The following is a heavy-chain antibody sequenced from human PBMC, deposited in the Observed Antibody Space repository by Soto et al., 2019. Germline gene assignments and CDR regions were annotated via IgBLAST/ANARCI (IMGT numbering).Heavy chain of an antibody. CDR1: GFTFSSYG. D-gene: IGHD6-19*01. Sequence: QVQLVESGGGVVQPGRSLRLSCAASGFTFSSYGMHWVRQAPGKGLEWVAVISYDGSNKYYADSVKGRFTISRDNSKNTLYLKMNSLRAEDTAVYYCAKGGSSGWPYFDYWGQGTLVTVSS. J-gene: IGHJ4*02. V-gene: IGHV3-30*18. CDR3: AKGGSSGWPYFDY. CDR2: ISYDGSNK.